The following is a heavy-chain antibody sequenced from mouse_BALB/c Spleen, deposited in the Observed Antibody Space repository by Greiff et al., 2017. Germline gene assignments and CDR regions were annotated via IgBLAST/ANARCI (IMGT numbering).Heavy chain of an antibody. CDR1: GYSITSGYY. D-gene: IGHD2-1*01. Sequence: EVKLMESGPGLVKPSQSLSLTCSVTGYSITSGYYWNWIRQFPGNKLEWMGYISYDGSNNYNPSLKNRISITRDTSKNQFFLKLNSVTTEDTATYYCALSTILMDYWGQGTSVTVSS. CDR3: ALSTILMDY. J-gene: IGHJ4*01. CDR2: ISYDGSN. V-gene: IGHV3-6*02.